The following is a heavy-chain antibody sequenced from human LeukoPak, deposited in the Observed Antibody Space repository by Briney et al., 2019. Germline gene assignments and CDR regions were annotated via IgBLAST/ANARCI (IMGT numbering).Heavy chain of an antibody. D-gene: IGHD3-22*01. J-gene: IGHJ4*02. V-gene: IGHV4-59*01. Sequence: SETLSLTCTVSGGSLSIYYWSWIRQPPGKGLEWIGDIYYSGFTNYNPSLKSRVTISVDTSKNQFSLKLSSVTAADTAVYYCAMDYDSSGYYTYWGQGTLVTVSS. CDR1: GGSLSIYY. CDR2: IYYSGFT. CDR3: AMDYDSSGYYTY.